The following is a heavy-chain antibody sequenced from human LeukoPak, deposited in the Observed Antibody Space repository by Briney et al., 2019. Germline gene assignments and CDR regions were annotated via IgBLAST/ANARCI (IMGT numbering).Heavy chain of an antibody. D-gene: IGHD6-19*01. CDR3: AKDNGQWLLFDY. V-gene: IGHV3-23*01. CDR1: GFTFSNYA. Sequence: GGSLRLSCAASGFTFSNYAVSWVRQAPGKGLEWVSVITSGDSTYYADSVKGRFTISRDNSKNTLYLQMNGLRAADTAVYYCAKDNGQWLLFDYWGQGTLVTVSS. CDR2: ITSGDST. J-gene: IGHJ4*02.